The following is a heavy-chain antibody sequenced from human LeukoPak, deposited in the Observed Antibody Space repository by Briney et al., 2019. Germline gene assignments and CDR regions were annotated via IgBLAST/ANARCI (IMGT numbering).Heavy chain of an antibody. CDR3: ARDRGYSYAKKSSYYYMDV. V-gene: IGHV1-69*13. CDR2: IIPIFGTA. D-gene: IGHD5-18*01. CDR1: GGTFSNYA. Sequence: ASVKVSCKTSGGTFSNYAISWVRQAPGQGLEWMGRIIPIFGTANYAQKFQGGVTINADEFTSTVYMELYSLTSEDTAVYYCARDRGYSYAKKSSYYYMDVWGKGTTVTISS. J-gene: IGHJ6*03.